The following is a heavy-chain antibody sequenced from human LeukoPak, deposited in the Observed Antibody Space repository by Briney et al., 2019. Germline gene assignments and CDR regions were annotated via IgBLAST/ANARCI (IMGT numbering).Heavy chain of an antibody. CDR1: GGTFSSYA. CDR2: IIPILGIA. D-gene: IGHD3-9*01. V-gene: IGHV1-69*04. CDR3: ARFSRLPNYDILTGYYA. Sequence: SVKVSCKASGGTFSSYAISWVRQAPGQGLEWMGRIIPILGIANYAQKFQGRVTITADKSTSTAYMELSSLRSEDTAVYYCARFSRLPNYDILTGYYAWGQGTLVTVSS. J-gene: IGHJ5*02.